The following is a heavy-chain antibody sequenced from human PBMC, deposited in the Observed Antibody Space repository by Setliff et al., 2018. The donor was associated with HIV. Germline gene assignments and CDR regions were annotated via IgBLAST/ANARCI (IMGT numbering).Heavy chain of an antibody. J-gene: IGHJ5*02. Sequence: SVKVSCKASGGTFSSYAISWVRQAPGQGLEWMGGIIPIFGTANYAQKFQGRVTITTDESTSTAYMELSSLRSEDTAVYYCARAGYYYDSSGYYWFDPWGQGTLVTVS. CDR1: GGTFSSYA. V-gene: IGHV1-69*05. D-gene: IGHD3-22*01. CDR3: ARAGYYYDSSGYYWFDP. CDR2: IIPIFGTA.